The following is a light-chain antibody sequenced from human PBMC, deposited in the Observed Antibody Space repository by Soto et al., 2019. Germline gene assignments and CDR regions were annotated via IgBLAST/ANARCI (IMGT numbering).Light chain of an antibody. V-gene: IGLV2-14*03. Sequence: QSALTQPASVSGSPGQSITISCTGTSSDIGHYDYVSWYQQHPGQAPKLMIYHVTYRPSGVSNRYSGSKSGNSASLTISGLQADDEADYYCCSLTTSHTYVFGSGTKLTVL. CDR2: HVT. J-gene: IGLJ1*01. CDR3: CSLTTSHTYV. CDR1: SSDIGHYDY.